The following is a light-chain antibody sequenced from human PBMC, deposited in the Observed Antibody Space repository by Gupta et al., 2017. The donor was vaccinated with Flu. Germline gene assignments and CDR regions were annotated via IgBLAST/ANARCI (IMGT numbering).Light chain of an antibody. J-gene: IGKJ5*01. CDR3: QQYYTTPHST. V-gene: IGKV3-20*01. Sequence: LSLSPWERATLTCTARRSVGSGYLAWYQHKPGQAPTLLIYYASSRFTGIPDRFCGSGSGADFTLTISGLEPEDFAVYYCQQYYTTPHSTFGQGTRLDIK. CDR1: RSVGSGY. CDR2: YAS.